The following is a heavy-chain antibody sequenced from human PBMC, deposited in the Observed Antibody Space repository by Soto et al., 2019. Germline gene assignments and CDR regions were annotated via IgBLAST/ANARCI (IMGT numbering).Heavy chain of an antibody. CDR3: ARDSFGKDYYDSSGYIDAFDI. V-gene: IGHV3-33*08. J-gene: IGHJ3*02. D-gene: IGHD3-22*01. CDR1: GFTFSSYG. Sequence: GGSLRLSCAASGFTFSSYGMHWVRQAPGKGLEWVAVIWYDGSNKYYADSVKGRFTISRDNSKNTLYLQMNSLRAEDTAVYYCARDSFGKDYYDSSGYIDAFDIWGQGTMVTVSS. CDR2: IWYDGSNK.